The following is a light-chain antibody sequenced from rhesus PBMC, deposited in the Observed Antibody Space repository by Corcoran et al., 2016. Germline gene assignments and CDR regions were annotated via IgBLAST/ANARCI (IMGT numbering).Light chain of an antibody. CDR3: QVWDGDTEGAV. CDR1: SIGSKN. Sequence: SYALTQPPSVSAASGHTARITRGGDSIGSKNVHWYQQNPAQAPVLVLFADNTRPPWLPERFSGSNSGNTATLTISRVVSGDEADYYCQVWDGDTEGAVFGSGTKLTVL. V-gene: IGLV3-25*02. J-gene: IGLJ6*01. CDR2: ADN.